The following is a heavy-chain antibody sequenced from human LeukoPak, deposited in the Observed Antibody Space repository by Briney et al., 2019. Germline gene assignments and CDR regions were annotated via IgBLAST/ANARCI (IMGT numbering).Heavy chain of an antibody. Sequence: ASVNVSCKTSGYTFTGYSMHWVRQAPGQGLEWMGRIIPILGIANYAQKFQGRVTITADKSTSTAYMELSSLRSEDTAVYYCARNTAAGPPYYFDYWGQGTLVTVSS. J-gene: IGHJ4*02. V-gene: IGHV1-69*02. CDR3: ARNTAAGPPYYFDY. CDR2: IIPILGIA. CDR1: GYTFTGYS. D-gene: IGHD6-13*01.